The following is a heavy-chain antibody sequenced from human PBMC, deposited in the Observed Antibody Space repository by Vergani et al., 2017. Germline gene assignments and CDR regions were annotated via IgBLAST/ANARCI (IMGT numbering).Heavy chain of an antibody. CDR3: STEQVYGPGGEY. CDR1: GFTFSNAW. V-gene: IGHV3-15*01. Sequence: EVQLVESGGGLVKPGGSLRLSCAASGFTFSNAWMSWVRQAPGKGLEWVGRIKSKTDGGTTDYAAPVRGRFTISRDDSKNTLYLQMNSLKTEDTDVYYCSTEQVYGPGGEYWGQGTLVTVSS. D-gene: IGHD2-8*01. J-gene: IGHJ4*02. CDR2: IKSKTDGGTT.